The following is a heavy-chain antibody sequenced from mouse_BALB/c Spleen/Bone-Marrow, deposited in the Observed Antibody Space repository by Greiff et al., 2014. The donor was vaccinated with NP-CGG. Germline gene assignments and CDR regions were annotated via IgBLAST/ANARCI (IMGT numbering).Heavy chain of an antibody. J-gene: IGHJ4*01. CDR1: GYSITSGYR. CDR3: TRDDYDVMDY. Sequence: VQLQQSGPDLVKPSQSLSLTCTVSGYSITSGYRRRWNRQFSRNKMEWMGYIHYSGRTKYNPSLKSRISITRDTSKNQFFLQLNSVTTEDTATYYCTRDDYDVMDYWGQGTSVTVSS. CDR2: IHYSGRT. V-gene: IGHV3-1*02.